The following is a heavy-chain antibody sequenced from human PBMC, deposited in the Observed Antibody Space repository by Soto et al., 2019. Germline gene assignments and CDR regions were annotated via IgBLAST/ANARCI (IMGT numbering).Heavy chain of an antibody. CDR3: ARLPSRHLVDY. D-gene: IGHD3-3*02. CDR2: MFYGVST. CDR1: GSSINSSGYY. V-gene: IGHV4-39*01. Sequence: SETLSLTCTVSGSSINSSGYYWGWIRQPPGKGLEWIGSMFYGVSTYYNPSLKSRVTVSVDTSKNQSSLNLRSVTAADTAVYYCARLPSRHLVDYWGQGTLVTVSS. J-gene: IGHJ4*02.